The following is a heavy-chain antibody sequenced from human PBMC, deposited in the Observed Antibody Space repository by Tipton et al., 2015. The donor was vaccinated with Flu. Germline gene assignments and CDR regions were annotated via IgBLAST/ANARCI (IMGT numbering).Heavy chain of an antibody. Sequence: SLRLSCAASGFTFSMYAMSWVRQAPGKGLEWVSLINGRGGNRYYAESVKGRFSISRDNAKNMLFLQMNSLRAEDTAVYFCAKGGDYDSSESDYWGQGTLVTVSS. CDR1: GFTFSMYA. D-gene: IGHD3-22*01. V-gene: IGHV3-23*01. CDR2: INGRGGNR. CDR3: AKGGDYDSSESDY. J-gene: IGHJ4*02.